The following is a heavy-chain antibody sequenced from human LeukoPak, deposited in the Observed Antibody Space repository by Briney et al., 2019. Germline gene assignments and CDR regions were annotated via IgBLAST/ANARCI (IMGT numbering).Heavy chain of an antibody. Sequence: PGGSLRLSCVASGFTFGKYWMSWFRQDPGKGLEWVANIKLDGSEKNYVDSVKGRFTISRDNTKYSLYLQMNSLRVEDTAVFYCARDQYDTWSRRGNFDSWGQGTLVIVSS. CDR1: GFTFGKYW. CDR3: ARDQYDTWSRRGNFDS. D-gene: IGHD3-3*01. V-gene: IGHV3-7*03. J-gene: IGHJ4*02. CDR2: IKLDGSEK.